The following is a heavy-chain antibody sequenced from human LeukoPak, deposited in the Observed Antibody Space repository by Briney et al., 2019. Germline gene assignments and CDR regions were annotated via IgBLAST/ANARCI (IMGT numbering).Heavy chain of an antibody. CDR3: AKTPYYGSGSYTLPWFDP. Sequence: SETLSLTCAVYGGSFSGYYWSWIRQPPGKGLEWIGEINHSGSTNYNPSLKSRVTISVDTSKNQFSLKLSSVTAADMAVYYCAKTPYYGSGSYTLPWFDPWGQGTLVTVSS. V-gene: IGHV4-34*01. CDR1: GGSFSGYY. J-gene: IGHJ5*02. CDR2: INHSGST. D-gene: IGHD3-10*01.